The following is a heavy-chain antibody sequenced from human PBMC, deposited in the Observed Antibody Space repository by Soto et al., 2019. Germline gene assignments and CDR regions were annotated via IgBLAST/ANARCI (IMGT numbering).Heavy chain of an antibody. J-gene: IGHJ5*02. CDR3: ARGRGELHA. V-gene: IGHV4-34*01. CDR1: GASLSDNY. Sequence: SETLSLTCAVYGASLSDNYCNWLRQPPGKGLEWIGEINHSGNTNYNPSLRSRVTISIDTSKNQLSLNLRSVSAADTAVYYCARGRGELHAWGQGTTLTVSS. CDR2: INHSGNT. D-gene: IGHD3-16*01.